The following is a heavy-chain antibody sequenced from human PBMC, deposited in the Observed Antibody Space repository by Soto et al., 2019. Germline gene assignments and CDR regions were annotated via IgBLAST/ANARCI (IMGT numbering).Heavy chain of an antibody. CDR1: GYTFTSYY. D-gene: IGHD3-10*01. Sequence: ASVKVSCKASGYTFTSYYMHWVRQAPGQGLEWMGIINPSGGSTSYAQKFQGRVTMTRDTSTSTVYMELSSLRSEDTAVYYCARDRYRGAPRGRLFDPWGQGTLVTVSS. V-gene: IGHV1-46*01. CDR3: ARDRYRGAPRGRLFDP. CDR2: INPSGGST. J-gene: IGHJ5*02.